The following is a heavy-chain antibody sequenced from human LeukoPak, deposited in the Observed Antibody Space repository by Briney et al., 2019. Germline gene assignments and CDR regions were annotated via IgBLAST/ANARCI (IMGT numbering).Heavy chain of an antibody. V-gene: IGHV3-66*02. CDR1: GFTVSSNY. CDR2: IYSGGST. Sequence: GGFLRLSCAASGFTVSSNYMSWVRQAPGKGLEWVSVIYSGGSTYYADSVKGRFTISRDNSKDTLYLQMNSLRAEDTAVYYCASLWQQLVPYYFDYWGQGTLVTVSS. J-gene: IGHJ4*02. D-gene: IGHD6-6*01. CDR3: ASLWQQLVPYYFDY.